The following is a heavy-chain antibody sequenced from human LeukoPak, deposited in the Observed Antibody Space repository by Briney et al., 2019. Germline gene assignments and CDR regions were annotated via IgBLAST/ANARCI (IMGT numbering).Heavy chain of an antibody. CDR3: ARVGYCSGGTCYGAIDY. CDR2: IIPILDVA. D-gene: IGHD2-15*01. V-gene: IGHV1-69*04. CDR1: GYIFTSYG. Sequence: SVKVSCKASGYIFTSYGISWVRQAPGQGLEWMGRIIPILDVANYAQNFQGRVTITADISTSTAYMELSSLRSEDTAVYYCARVGYCSGGTCYGAIDYWGQGTLVTVSS. J-gene: IGHJ4*02.